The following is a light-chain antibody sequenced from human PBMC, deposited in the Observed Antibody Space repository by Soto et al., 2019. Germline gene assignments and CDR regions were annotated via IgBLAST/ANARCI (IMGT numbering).Light chain of an antibody. CDR2: EVS. Sequence: ALTQPPSASGSPGQSVTISCTGTSSAVGGYNYVSWYQQHPGKAPKLMIYEVSKRPSGVPDRFSGSKSGNTASLTVSGLQAEDEADYYCSSYAGSNNYVFGTGTKVTVL. V-gene: IGLV2-8*01. CDR1: SSAVGGYNY. J-gene: IGLJ1*01. CDR3: SSYAGSNNYV.